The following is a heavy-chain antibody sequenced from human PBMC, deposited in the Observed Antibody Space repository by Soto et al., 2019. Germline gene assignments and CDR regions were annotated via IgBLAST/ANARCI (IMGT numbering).Heavy chain of an antibody. J-gene: IGHJ6*02. CDR2: ISVSDAFI. D-gene: IGHD1-1*01. V-gene: IGHV3-23*01. Sequence: PGGSLRLSCAASGFNVGAFAVNWVRQAPGKWLEWVSGISVSDAFIYYADSVRGRFSISRDASENILYLQMNSLRVDDTALYYCTRETVAGMGVWGQGXTFTVCS. CDR1: GFNVGAFA. CDR3: TRETVAGMGV.